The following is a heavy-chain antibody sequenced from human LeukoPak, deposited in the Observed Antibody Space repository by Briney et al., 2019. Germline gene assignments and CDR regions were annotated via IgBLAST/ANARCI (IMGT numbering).Heavy chain of an antibody. V-gene: IGHV4-34*01. J-gene: IGHJ4*02. CDR2: INRSGGT. CDR1: GGSFSDYY. CDR3: RQKRGGVDY. D-gene: IGHD2-15*01. Sequence: SETLSLTCAVYGGSFSDYYWSWIRQPPGKGLEWIGEINRSGGTDYTPSLKSRVTMSSDTPKKQFSLKLNSVTAADTAVYYCRQKRGGVDYWGQGTLVTVSS.